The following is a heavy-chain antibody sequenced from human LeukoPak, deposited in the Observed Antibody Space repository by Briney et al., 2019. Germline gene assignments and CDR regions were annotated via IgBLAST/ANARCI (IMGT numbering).Heavy chain of an antibody. Sequence: GGSLRLSCAASGFTFSSYGMHWVRQAPGKGLEWVAVIWYDGSNKYYADSVKGRFTISRDNSKNTLYLQMNSLRAEDTAVYYCARDRVGYCRSTSCYAGDYYYGMDVWGQGTTVTVSS. CDR3: ARDRVGYCRSTSCYAGDYYYGMDV. CDR2: IWYDGSNK. V-gene: IGHV3-33*01. CDR1: GFTFSSYG. J-gene: IGHJ6*02. D-gene: IGHD2-2*01.